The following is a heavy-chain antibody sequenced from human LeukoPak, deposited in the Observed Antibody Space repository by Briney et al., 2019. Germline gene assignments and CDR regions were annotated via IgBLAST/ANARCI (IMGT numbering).Heavy chain of an antibody. J-gene: IGHJ4*02. CDR3: ARNKEGKSLDY. Sequence: ASVKVSCKASGYTFTSYGISWVRQAPGQGREWMGWISAYNGNTNYAQKFQGRVTMTRDMSTSTVYMELSRLRFDDTAVYYCARNKEGKSLDYWGQGTLVTVSS. CDR2: ISAYNGNT. V-gene: IGHV1-18*01. CDR1: GYTFTSYG.